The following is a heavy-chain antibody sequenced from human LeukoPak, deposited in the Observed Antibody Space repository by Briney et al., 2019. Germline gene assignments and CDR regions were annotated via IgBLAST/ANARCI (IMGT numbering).Heavy chain of an antibody. CDR2: IYYSGST. CDR1: GGSISIGCYY. J-gene: IGHJ3*02. V-gene: IGHV4-31*03. D-gene: IGHD3-10*01. CDR3: ARANYRGDAFDI. Sequence: SVTLSLTCTVSGGSISIGCYYWSWIRQPPGKGLEWIWYIYYSGSTYYNPSLKSRVTISVDTSKNQFSPKLSSVTAADTAVYYCARANYRGDAFDIWGQGTMVTVSS.